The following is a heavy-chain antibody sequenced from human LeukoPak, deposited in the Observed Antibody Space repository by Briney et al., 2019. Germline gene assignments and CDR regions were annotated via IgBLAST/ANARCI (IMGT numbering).Heavy chain of an antibody. J-gene: IGHJ3*02. CDR2: IKQDGGET. CDR3: ARGGSYLSAFDI. D-gene: IGHD1-26*01. CDR1: GFTFSSYW. Sequence: GGPLRLSCAASGFTFSSYWMSWVRQAPGKGLEWVATIKQDGGETYYVDSVKGRFTISRDNSKNTLYLQMNSLRAEDTAVYYCARGGSYLSAFDIWGQGTMVTVSS. V-gene: IGHV3-7*03.